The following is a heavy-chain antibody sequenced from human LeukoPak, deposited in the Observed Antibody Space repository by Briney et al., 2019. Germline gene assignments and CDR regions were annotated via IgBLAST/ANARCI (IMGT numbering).Heavy chain of an antibody. D-gene: IGHD3-22*01. CDR3: ATGHYYDSSGDIDY. CDR2: IYYSGSP. CDR1: GGSINSYY. Sequence: SETLSLTCTVSGGSINSYYWSWIRQPPGKGLEWIGDIYYSGSPDYSPSLKSRVTISVATSKTQFSLKMSSVTAADTAVYYCATGHYYDSSGDIDYWGQGTLVTVSS. J-gene: IGHJ4*02. V-gene: IGHV4-59*01.